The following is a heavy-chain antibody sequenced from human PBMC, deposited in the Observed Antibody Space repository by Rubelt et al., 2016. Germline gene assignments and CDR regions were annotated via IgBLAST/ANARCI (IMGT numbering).Heavy chain of an antibody. D-gene: IGHD4-17*01. V-gene: IGHV4-34*01. CDR3: ATGTTVTTGLAY. CDR1: GASFSGYY. J-gene: IGHJ4*02. CDR2: IYYSGTT. Sequence: QVQLQQWGAGLLKPSETLSLTCAVYGASFSGYYWGWVRQPPGKGLEWIANIYYSGTTYYNPSLKSRVTISGDTSKSQFSLKLSSVTAADTAVYYCATGTTVTTGLAYWGQGTLVTVSS.